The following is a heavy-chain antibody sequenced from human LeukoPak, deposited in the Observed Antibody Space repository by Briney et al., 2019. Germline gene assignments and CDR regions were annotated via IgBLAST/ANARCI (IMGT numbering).Heavy chain of an antibody. CDR3: ARLLALGTISGDY. Sequence: GESLKISCKGSGYSFTSYWIGWVRQMPGKGLEWMGIIYPGDSDTRYSPSFQGQVTISADKSISTAYLRWSSLKASDTVMYYCARLLALGTISGDYWGQGTLVTVSS. CDR1: GYSFTSYW. CDR2: IYPGDSDT. J-gene: IGHJ4*02. D-gene: IGHD5-24*01. V-gene: IGHV5-51*01.